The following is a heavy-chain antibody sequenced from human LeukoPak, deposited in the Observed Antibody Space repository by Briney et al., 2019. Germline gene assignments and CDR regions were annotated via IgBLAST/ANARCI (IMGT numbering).Heavy chain of an antibody. CDR2: IYTSGST. CDR1: GGSISSYY. D-gene: IGHD3-22*01. V-gene: IGHV4-4*07. J-gene: IGHJ5*02. CDR3: ARGLGDSSGYRRWLDP. Sequence: PSETLSLTCTVSGGSISSYYWSWIRQPAGKGLEWIGRIYTSGSTNYNPSLKSRVTMSVDTSKNQFSLKLSSVTAADTAVYYCARGLGDSSGYRRWLDPWGQGTLVTVSS.